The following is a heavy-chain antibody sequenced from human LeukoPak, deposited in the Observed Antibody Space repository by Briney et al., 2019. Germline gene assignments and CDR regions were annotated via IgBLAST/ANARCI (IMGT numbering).Heavy chain of an antibody. V-gene: IGHV4-34*01. D-gene: IGHD3-22*01. CDR1: GGSFSGYY. CDR2: TNTRGST. J-gene: IGHJ5*02. CDR3: ARAGRITMIVVAGGPFDP. Sequence: PETLSPTRPVYGGSFSGYYCRWVRQPPGKGLEWIGETNTRGSTNYNTCLKSRATISVDTSKNQFSLRLSSVTAADTAVYYCARAGRITMIVVAGGPFDPWGQGTLVTVSS.